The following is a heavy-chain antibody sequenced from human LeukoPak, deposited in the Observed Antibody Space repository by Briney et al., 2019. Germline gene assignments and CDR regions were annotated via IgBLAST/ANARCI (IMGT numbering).Heavy chain of an antibody. CDR1: GGTFSSYA. Sequence: ASVKVSCKASGGTFSSYAISWVRQAPGQGLEWMGGIIPIFGTANYAQKFQGRVTITADESTSTAYMELSSLRSKDSAVHSCARDGQQLTSIDYWGQGTLVTVSS. CDR2: IIPIFGTA. D-gene: IGHD6-13*01. J-gene: IGHJ4*02. V-gene: IGHV1-69*13. CDR3: ARDGQQLTSIDY.